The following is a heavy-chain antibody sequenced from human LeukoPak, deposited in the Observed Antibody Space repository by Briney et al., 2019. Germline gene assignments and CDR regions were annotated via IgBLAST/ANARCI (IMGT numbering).Heavy chain of an antibody. V-gene: IGHV3-30*02. J-gene: IGHJ6*03. CDR2: VRYDGGNK. Sequence: GGSLRLSCAASGFTFSSYAMSWVRQAPGKGLEWVAFVRYDGGNKYYRDSVQGRFTISRDNYKNTLYLQMNSLTLEDTAVYYCAKDPRSQLWYRRDFNHFYMDVWGKGTTVIVSS. CDR1: GFTFSSYA. D-gene: IGHD5-24*01. CDR3: AKDPRSQLWYRRDFNHFYMDV.